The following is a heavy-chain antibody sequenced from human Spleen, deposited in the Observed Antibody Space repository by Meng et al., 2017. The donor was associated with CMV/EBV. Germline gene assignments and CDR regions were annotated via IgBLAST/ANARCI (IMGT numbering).Heavy chain of an antibody. CDR3: VRGGEHCTRTSCFH. CDR1: GFTFNTYT. J-gene: IGHJ4*02. D-gene: IGHD2-2*01. V-gene: IGHV3-21*01. Sequence: GESLKISCAASGFTFNTYTMNWVRQAPGKGLEWVSSISSSSSYIYYADSVKGRFTISRDNAKNSLYLQMNSLRAEDTAVYYCVRGGEHCTRTSCFHWGQGTLVTVSS. CDR2: ISSSSSYI.